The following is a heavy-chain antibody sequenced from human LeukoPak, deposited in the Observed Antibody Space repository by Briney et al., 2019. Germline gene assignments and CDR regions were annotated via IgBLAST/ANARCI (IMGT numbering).Heavy chain of an antibody. J-gene: IGHJ6*03. CDR2: IIPIFGTA. V-gene: IGHV1-69*13. CDR1: GGTFSSYA. D-gene: IGHD3-16*02. Sequence: ASVKVSCKASGGTFSSYAISWVRQAPGQGLEWMGGIIPIFGTANYAQKFQGRVTITADESTSTAYMELSSLRSEDTAVYYCARDGGVINRRNYYYYYYMDVWGKGTTVTISS. CDR3: ARDGGVINRRNYYYYYYMDV.